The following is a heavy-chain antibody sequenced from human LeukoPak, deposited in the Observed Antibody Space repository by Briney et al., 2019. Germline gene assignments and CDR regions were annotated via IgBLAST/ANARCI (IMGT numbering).Heavy chain of an antibody. V-gene: IGHV4-59*08. CDR3: ASPAMAGVRYAFDF. D-gene: IGHD6-19*01. CDR1: GGSISYYY. J-gene: IGHJ3*01. Sequence: SETLSLTCTVSGGSISYYYWSWIRQPPGKGLEWIGYIYYSGSTNYNPSLKSRVTISLDTSENQFSLKLTSVTAADTAVYYCASPAMAGVRYAFDFWGQGTMVTVSS. CDR2: IYYSGST.